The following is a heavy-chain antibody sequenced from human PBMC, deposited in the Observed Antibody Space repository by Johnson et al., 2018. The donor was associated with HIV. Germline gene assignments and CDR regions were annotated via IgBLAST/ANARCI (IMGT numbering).Heavy chain of an antibody. D-gene: IGHD2-8*02. J-gene: IGHJ3*02. CDR3: ARGGDIVLVVYAMGHDAFDI. CDR1: GFTVSSNY. CDR2: IYSGGRT. Sequence: VQLVESGGGLVQPGGSLRLSCAASGFTVSSNYMSWVRQAPGKGLEWVSVIYSGGRTYYADSVKGRFTISRDNSKNTLYLQMNSLRAEDTAVYYCARGGDIVLVVYAMGHDAFDIWGQGTMVTVSS. V-gene: IGHV3-66*01.